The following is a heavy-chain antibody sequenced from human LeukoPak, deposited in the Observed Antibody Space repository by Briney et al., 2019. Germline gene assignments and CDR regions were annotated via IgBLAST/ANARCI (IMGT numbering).Heavy chain of an antibody. J-gene: IGHJ3*02. CDR3: ASLSYDFWSGPSEAFDI. D-gene: IGHD3-3*01. CDR2: TYYRSKWYN. V-gene: IGHV6-1*01. CDR1: GDSVSSNSAA. Sequence: SQTLSLTCAISGDSVSSNSAAWNWIRQSPSRGLEWLGRTYYRSKWYNDYAVSVRSRITINPDTSKNQFSLQLNSVTPEDTAVYYCASLSYDFWSGPSEAFDIWGQGTMVTVSS.